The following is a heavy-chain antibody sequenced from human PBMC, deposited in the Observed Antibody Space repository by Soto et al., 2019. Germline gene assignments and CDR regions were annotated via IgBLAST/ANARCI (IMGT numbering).Heavy chain of an antibody. CDR1: GDSLRSGDYY. J-gene: IGHJ5*02. Sequence: ASETLSLTCTVSGDSLRSGDYYWSWIRQPTGKGLEWTGYNYNSESTYYQPAPTSRLTISEDLSKSQLSLRLTAVTAADTAVYYCARGVDNMAFAHWGQGTLVTVSS. CDR2: NYNSEST. D-gene: IGHD1-20*01. V-gene: IGHV4-30-4*01. CDR3: ARGVDNMAFAH.